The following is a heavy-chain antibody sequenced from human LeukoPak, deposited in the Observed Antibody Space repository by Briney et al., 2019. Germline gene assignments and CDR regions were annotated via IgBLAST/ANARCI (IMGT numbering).Heavy chain of an antibody. Sequence: SETLSLTCAVSGYSISSGYYWGWIRQPPGKGLEWIGSIYHSGSTYYNPSLKSRVTISVDTSKNQFSLKLSSVTAADTAVYYCARLFEGPFDYYYMDVWGKGTTVTVSS. V-gene: IGHV4-38-2*01. CDR2: IYHSGST. CDR1: GYSISSGYY. J-gene: IGHJ6*03. D-gene: IGHD3-9*01. CDR3: ARLFEGPFDYYYMDV.